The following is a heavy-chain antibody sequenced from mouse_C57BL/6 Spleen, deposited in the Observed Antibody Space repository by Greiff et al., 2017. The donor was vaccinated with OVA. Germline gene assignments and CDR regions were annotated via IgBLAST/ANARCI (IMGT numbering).Heavy chain of an antibody. CDR3: ARSPITTVGAMDY. CDR2: ISSGSSTI. CDR1: GFTFSDYG. J-gene: IGHJ4*01. V-gene: IGHV5-17*01. D-gene: IGHD1-1*01. Sequence: EVMLVESGGGLVKPGGSLKLSCAASGFTFSDYGMHWVRQAPEKGLEWVAYISSGSSTIYYADTVQGRFTISRDNAKNTLFLQMTSLRSEDTAMYYCARSPITTVGAMDYWGQVTSVTVSS.